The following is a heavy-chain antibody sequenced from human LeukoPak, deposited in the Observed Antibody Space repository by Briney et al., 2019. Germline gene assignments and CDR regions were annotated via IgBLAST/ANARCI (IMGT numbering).Heavy chain of an antibody. J-gene: IGHJ4*02. CDR1: GFTFSTYT. CDR3: TRDSIEGVFGY. D-gene: IGHD1-26*01. Sequence: GGSLRLSCAASGFTFSTYTLHWVRQAPGKGLEHVSAISNNGHSTYYANSVKGRFTISRDNSKNTLYLQMGSLRAEDMAVYYCTRDSIEGVFGYWGQGTLVIVSS. CDR2: ISNNGHST. V-gene: IGHV3-64*01.